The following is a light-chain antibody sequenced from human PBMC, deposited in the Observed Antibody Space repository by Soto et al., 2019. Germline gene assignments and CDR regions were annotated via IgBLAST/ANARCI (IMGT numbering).Light chain of an antibody. CDR3: MQTLRTPYT. CDR2: LGA. J-gene: IGKJ2*01. Sequence: DIVMTQSPLSLPVTPGEPASISCKSSQSLLHSNGYSYLDWYLQKPGQSPQALIYLGANRASGVPDRFSGSGSGTDFTLKISRVEAEDVGIYYCMQTLRTPYTLGQGTTLDIK. V-gene: IGKV2-28*01. CDR1: QSLLHSNGYSY.